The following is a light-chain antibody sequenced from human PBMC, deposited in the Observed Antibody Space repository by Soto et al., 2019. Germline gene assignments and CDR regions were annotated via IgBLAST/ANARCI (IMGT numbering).Light chain of an antibody. Sequence: QSALTQPPSASGSPGQSVTISCTGTSSDVGAYNYVSWYQQLPGKAPKLIIYEVSKRPSGVPDRFSGSTSGNTASLTVSGLQAEDEADYYCTSYAGTYSFFYVFGTGTKVTVL. J-gene: IGLJ1*01. CDR1: SSDVGAYNY. CDR2: EVS. CDR3: TSYAGTYSFFYV. V-gene: IGLV2-8*01.